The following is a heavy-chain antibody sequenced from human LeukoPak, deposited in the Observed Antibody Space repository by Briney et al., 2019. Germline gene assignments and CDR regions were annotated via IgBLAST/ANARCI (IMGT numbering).Heavy chain of an antibody. CDR1: GFTFTTYG. J-gene: IGHJ4*02. D-gene: IGHD6-19*01. Sequence: GGSLRLSCAASGFTFTTYGMHWVRQAPGKGLEWVAFIQNDEIDKFYADSVKGRFTISRDNSRNTLYLQMNSLRPEDTAVYYCARDNGWTRDYWGQGTLVTVSS. CDR2: IQNDEIDK. CDR3: ARDNGWTRDY. V-gene: IGHV3-30*02.